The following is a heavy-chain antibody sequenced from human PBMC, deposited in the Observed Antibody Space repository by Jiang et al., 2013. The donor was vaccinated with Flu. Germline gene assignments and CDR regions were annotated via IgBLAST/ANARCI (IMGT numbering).Heavy chain of an antibody. CDR2: LTPRGST. J-gene: IGHJ3*02. Sequence: PGLVKPSETLSLTCSVSGDSIGTYHWNWVRQAAGGRLEWIGRLTPRGSTDYNPSLKGRVTISVDTSKNHFSLKLYSVTAADTAVYYCARDHYYDSTGYWVDAFDIWGHGTMVTVSS. CDR3: ARDHYYDSTGYWVDAFDI. V-gene: IGHV4-4*07. D-gene: IGHD3-22*01. CDR1: GDSIGTYH.